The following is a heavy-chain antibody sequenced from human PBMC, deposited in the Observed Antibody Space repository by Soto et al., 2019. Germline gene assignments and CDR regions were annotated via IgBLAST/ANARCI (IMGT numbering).Heavy chain of an antibody. D-gene: IGHD5-18*01. Sequence: ASVKVSCKASGYTFPSFVITWVRQAPGQGLEWMGGISAYNGDTNYAQKLQGRVTMTTDTSTSTAYMELRSLRSDDTAVYSCARGRETAMVPHYFDYWG. CDR2: ISAYNGDT. CDR3: ARGRETAMVPHYFDY. V-gene: IGHV1-18*01. J-gene: IGHJ4*01. CDR1: GYTFPSFV.